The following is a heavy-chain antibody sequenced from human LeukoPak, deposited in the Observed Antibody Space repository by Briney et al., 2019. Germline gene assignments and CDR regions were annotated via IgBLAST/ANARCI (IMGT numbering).Heavy chain of an antibody. V-gene: IGHV4-39*01. D-gene: IGHD3-9*01. J-gene: IGHJ4*02. CDR1: GGSISSSSYY. CDR3: ARRGGYDILTGFDY. CDR2: IYYSGST. Sequence: PSETLSLTCTVSGGSISSSSYYWGWTRQPPGKGLEWIGSIYYSGSTYYNPSLKSRVTISVDTSKNQFSLKLSSVTAADTAVYYCARRGGYDILTGFDYWGQGTLVTVSS.